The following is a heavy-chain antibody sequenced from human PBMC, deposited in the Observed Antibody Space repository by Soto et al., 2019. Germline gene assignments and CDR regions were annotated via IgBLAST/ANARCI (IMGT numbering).Heavy chain of an antibody. J-gene: IGHJ4*02. CDR3: REYYYDSSGARDY. CDR2: IYYSGST. Sequence: SETLSLTCTVSGGSISGYYWSWIRQPPGKGLEWIGYIYYSGSTYYNPSLKSRITISVDTSKNQFSLKLTSVTAADTAVYYCREYYYDSSGARDYWGQGTLVTVSS. V-gene: IGHV4-59*04. CDR1: GGSISGYY. D-gene: IGHD3-22*01.